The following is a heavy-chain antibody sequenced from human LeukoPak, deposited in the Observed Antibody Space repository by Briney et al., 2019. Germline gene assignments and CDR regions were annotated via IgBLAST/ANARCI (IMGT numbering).Heavy chain of an antibody. Sequence: GGSLRLSCAASGFTFSSYGMHWVRQAPGKGLEWVAVISYDGSNKYYADSVKGRFTISRDNSKNTLYLQMNSLRAEDTAVYYCARANDYYYDSSGYGHCFDYWGQGTLVTVSS. J-gene: IGHJ4*02. CDR2: ISYDGSNK. CDR3: ARANDYYYDSSGYGHCFDY. V-gene: IGHV3-30*03. D-gene: IGHD3-22*01. CDR1: GFTFSSYG.